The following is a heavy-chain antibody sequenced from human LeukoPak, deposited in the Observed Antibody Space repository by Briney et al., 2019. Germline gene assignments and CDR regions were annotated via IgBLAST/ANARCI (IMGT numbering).Heavy chain of an antibody. J-gene: IGHJ6*03. CDR1: GGSISGSGYY. D-gene: IGHD4-11*01. CDR3: ARYSNYGDYYYYYMDV. Sequence: SETLSLTCTVSGGSISGSGYYWSWIRQPPGKGLEWIGYIYYSGSTNYNPSLKSRVTISVDTSKNQFSLKLSSMTAADTAVYYCARYSNYGDYYYYYMDVWGKGTTVTVSS. V-gene: IGHV4-61*08. CDR2: IYYSGST.